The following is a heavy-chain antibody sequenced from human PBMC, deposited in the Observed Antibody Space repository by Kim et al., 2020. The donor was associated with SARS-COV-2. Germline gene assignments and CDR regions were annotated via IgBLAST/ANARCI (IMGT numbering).Heavy chain of an antibody. J-gene: IGHJ3*02. CDR2: IKQDGSEK. CDR3: ARDKTITIFGVVRVYAFDI. Sequence: GGSLRFSCAASGFTFSSYWMSWVRQAPGKGLEWVANIKQDGSEKYYVDSVKGRFTISRDNAKNSLYLQMNSLRAEDTAVYYCARDKTITIFGVVRVYAFDIWGQGTMVTVSS. D-gene: IGHD3-3*01. V-gene: IGHV3-7*01. CDR1: GFTFSSYW.